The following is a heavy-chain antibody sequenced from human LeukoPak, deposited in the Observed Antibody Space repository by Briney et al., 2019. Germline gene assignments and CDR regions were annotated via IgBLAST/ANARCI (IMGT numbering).Heavy chain of an antibody. Sequence: GGSLRLSCVASGFTFSNYWMLWVRQAPGKELMWVSLISTDGKSTRYAESVKGRFTISRDNAKNALYLQMDILRVEDTALYFCVRDYQFIQEVWGQGTTVTVSS. CDR3: VRDYQFIQEV. CDR1: GFTFSNYW. CDR2: ISTDGKST. V-gene: IGHV3-74*01. D-gene: IGHD2-2*01. J-gene: IGHJ6*02.